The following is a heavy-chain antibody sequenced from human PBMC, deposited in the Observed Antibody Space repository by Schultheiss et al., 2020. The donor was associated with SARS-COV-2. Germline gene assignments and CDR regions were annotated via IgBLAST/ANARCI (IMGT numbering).Heavy chain of an antibody. CDR2: IYYSGST. CDR3: ARERHYYGSNWFDP. Sequence: SETLSLTCTVSGGSISSSSYYWSWIRQPPGKGLEWIGYIYYSGSTNYNPSLKSRVTISVDTSKNQFSLKLSSVTAADTAVYYCARERHYYGSNWFDPWGQGTLVTVSS. CDR1: GGSISSSSYY. D-gene: IGHD3-10*01. J-gene: IGHJ5*02. V-gene: IGHV4-61*01.